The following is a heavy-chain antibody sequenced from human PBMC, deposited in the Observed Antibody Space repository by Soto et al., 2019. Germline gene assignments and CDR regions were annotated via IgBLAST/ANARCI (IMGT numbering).Heavy chain of an antibody. D-gene: IGHD3-10*01. V-gene: IGHV3-72*01. CDR2: TRNKANSYTT. Sequence: EVQLVESGGGLVQPGGSLRLSCVVSGFTFSDHYMDWVRQAPGKGLEWVGRTRNKANSYTTAYAASVKGRFTISRDDSKNSLYLQMNSLKTEDTAVYYCVRLVRGSYYFDYWGQGTLVTVSS. CDR3: VRLVRGSYYFDY. J-gene: IGHJ4*02. CDR1: GFTFSDHY.